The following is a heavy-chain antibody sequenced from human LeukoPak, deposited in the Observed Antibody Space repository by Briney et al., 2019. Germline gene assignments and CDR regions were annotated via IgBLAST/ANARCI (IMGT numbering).Heavy chain of an antibody. CDR2: ISYDGSNK. D-gene: IGHD2-15*01. Sequence: GGSLRLSCAASGFTFSSYAMHWVRQAPGKGLEWVAVISYDGSNKYSADSVKGRFTISRDNSKNTLYLQMNSLRAEDTAVYYCARDYYCSGGSCYGVAGYWGQGTLVTVSS. J-gene: IGHJ4*02. CDR3: ARDYYCSGGSCYGVAGY. V-gene: IGHV3-30-3*01. CDR1: GFTFSSYA.